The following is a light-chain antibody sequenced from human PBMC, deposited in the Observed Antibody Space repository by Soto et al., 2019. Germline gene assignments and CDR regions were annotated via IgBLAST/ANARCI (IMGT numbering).Light chain of an antibody. V-gene: IGLV2-14*01. CDR1: SSDIGNYNY. J-gene: IGLJ3*02. CDR3: SSYTDSSTWV. Sequence: QSALTQPASVSGSPGQSITISCTGTSSDIGNYNYVSWYQQHPGKAPKLIIYEVTDRPSGVSNRFSGSKSGNTASLTISGLQAEDEADYYCSSYTDSSTWVFGGGTQLTVL. CDR2: EVT.